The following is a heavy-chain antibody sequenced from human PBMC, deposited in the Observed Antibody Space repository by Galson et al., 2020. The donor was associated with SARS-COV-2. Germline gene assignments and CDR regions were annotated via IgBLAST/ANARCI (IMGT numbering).Heavy chain of an antibody. CDR1: GASISSGDYY. Sequence: SETLSLTCTVSGASISSGDYYWSWIRQTPGKGLEWIGYTHSSGTTDYNPSLKSRLTLSVDTSKNQFSLNLHSVTAADTAVYYCVRDSGAYYDSTGYSAEYFQHWGQGTLVTVSS. CDR2: THSSGTT. CDR3: VRDSGAYYDSTGYSAEYFQH. V-gene: IGHV4-30-4*01. J-gene: IGHJ1*01. D-gene: IGHD3-22*01.